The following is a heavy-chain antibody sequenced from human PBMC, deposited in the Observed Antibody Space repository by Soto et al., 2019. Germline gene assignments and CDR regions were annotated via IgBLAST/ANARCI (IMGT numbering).Heavy chain of an antibody. Sequence: QVQLQESGPGLVRPSETLFLTCTVSGGSVSSGHYYWSWSRQPPGKGLEWIGYISYTGSTNYNPSLKSRVTISVDTSKNQFSLKMNSVTAADTAVYYCARSGAGSGWLGGQGTLVTVSS. D-gene: IGHD6-19*01. V-gene: IGHV4-61*01. CDR2: ISYTGST. J-gene: IGHJ4*02. CDR1: GGSVSSGHYY. CDR3: ARSGAGSGWL.